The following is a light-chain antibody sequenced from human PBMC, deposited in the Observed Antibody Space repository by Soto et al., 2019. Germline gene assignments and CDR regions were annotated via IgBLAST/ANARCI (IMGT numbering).Light chain of an antibody. J-gene: IGLJ1*01. Sequence: QSVRNQPPSASGTPGQRVTISCSGSSSNIGSYSVSWYQQFPGTAPKLLIYTNNQRPSGVPDRFSGSKSGTSASLAISGLQSEDEADYYCAAWDDSPNGYVFGTGTKVTVL. V-gene: IGLV1-44*01. CDR1: SSNIGSYS. CDR2: TNN. CDR3: AAWDDSPNGYV.